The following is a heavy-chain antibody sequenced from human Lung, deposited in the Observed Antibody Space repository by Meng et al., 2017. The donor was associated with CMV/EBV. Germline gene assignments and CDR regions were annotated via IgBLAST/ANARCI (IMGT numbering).Heavy chain of an antibody. CDR1: AFTVSSKY. Sequence: GEXXKISCAASAFTVSSKYMSWVRRAPGKGLQWVSLIYSDGTTYYAESVKGRFTISRDVSKNTLYLQMNSLRAEDTAVYYCAAAPHRGGTDCCALESWGHETXVTVSS. V-gene: IGHV3-53*01. CDR3: AAAPHRGGTDCCALES. J-gene: IGHJ5*01. CDR2: IYSDGTT. D-gene: IGHD2-21*01.